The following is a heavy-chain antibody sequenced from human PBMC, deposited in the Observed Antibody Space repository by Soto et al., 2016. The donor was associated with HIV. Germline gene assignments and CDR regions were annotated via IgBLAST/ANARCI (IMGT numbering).Heavy chain of an antibody. D-gene: IGHD5-18*01. CDR3: ARDRVADTVTVLYYFDY. CDR2: IIPMFDTT. CDR1: GGTFSNYA. Sequence: QVQLVQSGAEVKKPGSSVKVSCKASGGTFSNYAVSWVRQAPGQGLEWMGGIIPMFDTTNYAQKFQGRVTITADESTSTVYMELISLRSEDTAVYYCARDRVADTVTVLYYFDYWGQGTLVTVSS. V-gene: IGHV1-69*01. J-gene: IGHJ4*02.